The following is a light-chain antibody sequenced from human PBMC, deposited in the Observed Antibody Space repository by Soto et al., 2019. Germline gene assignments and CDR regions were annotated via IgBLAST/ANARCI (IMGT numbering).Light chain of an antibody. CDR1: SSDVGGYNY. V-gene: IGLV2-11*01. CDR3: CSYAGSYTDV. J-gene: IGLJ1*01. Sequence: QSALTQPRSLSGSPVQSVTISCTGTSSDVGGYNYVSWYQQHPGKAPKLMIYDVSKRPSGVPDRFSGSKSGNTASLTISGLQAEDEADYYCCSYAGSYTDVFGTGTKVTVL. CDR2: DVS.